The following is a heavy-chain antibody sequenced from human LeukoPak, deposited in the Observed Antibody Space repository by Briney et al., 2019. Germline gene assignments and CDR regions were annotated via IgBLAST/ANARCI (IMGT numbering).Heavy chain of an antibody. V-gene: IGHV3-48*01. D-gene: IGHD4-17*01. CDR1: GFTFSKYS. J-gene: IGHJ4*02. Sequence: GGSLRLSCEASGFTFSKYSMTSVRQAPGKGTEWVSYISSSSGAIYYADSVRGRFTISRDNAKSSLYLQMNSLRPDDTAVYYCARDIYYGGNYDYWGQGTLVTVSS. CDR3: ARDIYYGGNYDY. CDR2: ISSSSGAI.